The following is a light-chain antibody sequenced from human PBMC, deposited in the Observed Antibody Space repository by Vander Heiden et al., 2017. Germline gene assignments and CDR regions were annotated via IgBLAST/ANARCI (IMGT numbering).Light chain of an antibody. CDR2: DVS. CDR1: SSEVGGYNY. J-gene: IGLJ2*01. Sequence: QSALTQPRSVSGSPGQSVTISCTGTSSEVGGYNYVSWYQQHPGKAPKLMIYDVSKRPSGVPDRFSGSKSGNTASLTISGLQAEDEADYYCCSYAGSYTVFGGGTKLTVL. V-gene: IGLV2-11*01. CDR3: CSYAGSYTV.